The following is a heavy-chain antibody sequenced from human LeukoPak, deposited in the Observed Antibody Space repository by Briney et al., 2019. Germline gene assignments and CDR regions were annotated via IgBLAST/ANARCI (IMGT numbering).Heavy chain of an antibody. V-gene: IGHV3-7*03. Sequence: PGGSLRLSCAASGFSFSSYWMTWVRQTPGKGLEWVANINQDGSEKYYVDSVKGRFTISRDNAKNSLYLQMNSLRAEDTALYYCAKAKYGSGNPSVAFDIWGQGTMVTVSS. CDR1: GFSFSSYW. CDR3: AKAKYGSGNPSVAFDI. CDR2: INQDGSEK. D-gene: IGHD3-10*01. J-gene: IGHJ3*02.